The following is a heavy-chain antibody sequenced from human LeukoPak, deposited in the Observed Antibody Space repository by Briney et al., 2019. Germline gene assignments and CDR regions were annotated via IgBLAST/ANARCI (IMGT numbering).Heavy chain of an antibody. CDR3: ARYYVVLYAFDI. CDR1: GFTFSSYA. J-gene: IGHJ3*02. V-gene: IGHV3-30-3*01. Sequence: PGGSLRLSCAASGFTFSSYAMHWVRQAPGKVLEWVAVISYDGSNKYYADSVKGQFTISRDNSKNTLYLQMNSLRAEDTAVYYCARYYVVLYAFDIWGQGTMVTVSS. D-gene: IGHD2/OR15-2a*01. CDR2: ISYDGSNK.